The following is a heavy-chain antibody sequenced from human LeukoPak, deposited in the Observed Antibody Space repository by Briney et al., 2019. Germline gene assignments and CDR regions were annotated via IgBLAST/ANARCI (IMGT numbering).Heavy chain of an antibody. CDR1: GFTFSSYG. Sequence: GGSLRLSCAASGFTFSSYGMHWVRQAPGKGLEWVAFIRYDGSNKYYADSVKGRFTISRDNSKNTLYLQMNSLRAEDTAAYYCAKDPSSSWATRYYYYMDVWGKGTTVTVSS. D-gene: IGHD6-13*01. CDR2: IRYDGSNK. V-gene: IGHV3-30*02. CDR3: AKDPSSSWATRYYYYMDV. J-gene: IGHJ6*03.